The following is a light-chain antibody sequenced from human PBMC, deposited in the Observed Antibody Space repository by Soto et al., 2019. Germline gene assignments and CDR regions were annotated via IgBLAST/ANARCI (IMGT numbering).Light chain of an antibody. CDR2: STS. V-gene: IGKV3-15*01. CDR3: QQYNDWPPVFT. J-gene: IGKJ3*01. CDR1: QSVSSN. Sequence: EIVMTQSPATLSVSPGERATLSCRASQSVSSNLAWYQQKPGQAPRILIYSTSTRATGIPARFSGSGSGTEFTLTISSLQSEDFAVYYCQQYNDWPPVFTFGPGTKVDIK.